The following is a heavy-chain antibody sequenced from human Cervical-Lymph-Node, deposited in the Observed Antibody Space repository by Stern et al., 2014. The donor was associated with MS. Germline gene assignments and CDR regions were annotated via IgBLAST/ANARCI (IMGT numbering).Heavy chain of an antibody. J-gene: IGHJ6*02. Sequence: HITLKESGPSLVRPTQTVTLTCTVSGFSLSAGGVGVGWVRQAPGKALEWLALIYWDDDDRYSQSLKNRLTIKKDTSKNQVGLTMTDMDPEDTGTYYCAHSFGSVSGTYSGMDVWGQGTTVTVS. CDR1: GFSLSAGGVG. V-gene: IGHV2-5*02. CDR3: AHSFGSVSGTYSGMDV. D-gene: IGHD1-7*01. CDR2: IYWDDDD.